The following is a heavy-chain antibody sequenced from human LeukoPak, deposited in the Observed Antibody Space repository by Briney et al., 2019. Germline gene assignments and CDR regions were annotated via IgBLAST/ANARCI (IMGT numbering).Heavy chain of an antibody. V-gene: IGHV1-69*05. CDR2: IIPIFGTA. J-gene: IGHJ4*02. Sequence: ASVKVSCKASGGTFSSYAISWVRQAPGQGLEWMGRIIPIFGTANYAQKFQGRVTITTDESTSTAYMELSSLRSVDTAVYYCAREMVRGVIPLPFDYWGQGTLVTVSS. CDR3: AREMVRGVIPLPFDY. D-gene: IGHD3-10*01. CDR1: GGTFSSYA.